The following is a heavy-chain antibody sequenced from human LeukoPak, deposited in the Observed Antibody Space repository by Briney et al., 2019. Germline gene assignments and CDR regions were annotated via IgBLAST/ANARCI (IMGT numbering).Heavy chain of an antibody. J-gene: IGHJ4*02. CDR1: GFTFSSYW. V-gene: IGHV3-74*01. Sequence: GGSLRLSCAPSGFTFSSYWMHWVRQAPGKGLVWVSRISSDESDTTYADSVKGRFTISRDNAKKTLYLQMNGLRVDDTAVYFCTRAPYHGDYVSWAWGQGTLVTVSS. CDR2: ISSDESDT. CDR3: TRAPYHGDYVSWA. D-gene: IGHD4-17*01.